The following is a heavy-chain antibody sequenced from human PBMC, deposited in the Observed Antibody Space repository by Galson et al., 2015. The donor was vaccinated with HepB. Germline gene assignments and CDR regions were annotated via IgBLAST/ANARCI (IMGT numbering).Heavy chain of an antibody. CDR3: ARSPPITIFGVVSPYFDY. D-gene: IGHD3-3*01. CDR1: GGSISSGGYY. J-gene: IGHJ4*02. V-gene: IGHV4-31*03. CDR2: IYYSGST. Sequence: TLSLTCTVSGGSISSGGYYWSWIRQHPGKGLEWIGYIYYSGSTYYNPSLKSRVTISVDTSKNQFSLKLSSVTAADTAVYYCARSPPITIFGVVSPYFDYWGQGTLVTVSS.